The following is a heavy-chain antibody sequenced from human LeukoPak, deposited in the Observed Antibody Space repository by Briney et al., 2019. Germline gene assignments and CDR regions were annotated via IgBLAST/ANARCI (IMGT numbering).Heavy chain of an antibody. J-gene: IGHJ3*02. CDR1: GFTFSNYG. D-gene: IGHD5-18*01. CDR2: ISYDGNYK. Sequence: PGGSLRLSCAASGFTFSNYGMHWVRQAPGKGLEWVAVISYDGNYKYYADSVKGRFTISRDNAKNSLYLQMNSLRAEDTAVYYCARDTAYAFDIWGQGTMVTVSS. CDR3: ARDTAYAFDI. V-gene: IGHV3-30*03.